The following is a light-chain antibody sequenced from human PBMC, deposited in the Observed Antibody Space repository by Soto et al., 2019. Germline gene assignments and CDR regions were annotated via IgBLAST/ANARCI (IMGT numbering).Light chain of an antibody. Sequence: EFVLTQSPGPLSLSPGERATLSCRASQSVSSNYIAWYQQNPGQAPRLLIYGASTRATGIPDRFSGSGSGTDFTLTISRLEPEDFAVYFCQQYGRSPPFAFGQGTKVDIK. J-gene: IGKJ2*01. CDR3: QQYGRSPPFA. V-gene: IGKV3-20*01. CDR2: GAS. CDR1: QSVSSNY.